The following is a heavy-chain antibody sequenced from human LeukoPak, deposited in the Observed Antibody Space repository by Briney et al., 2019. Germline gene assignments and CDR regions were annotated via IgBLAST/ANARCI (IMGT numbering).Heavy chain of an antibody. CDR3: AGPGWDLDY. Sequence: SETLSLTCTVSGGPISGSNYYWGWIRQPPGKGLEWIGSIYYSGSTYYNPSLKSRVTIPVDTSKNQFSLKLSSVTAADTAVYYCAGPGWDLDYWGQGALVTVSS. V-gene: IGHV4-39*01. CDR2: IYYSGST. CDR1: GGPISGSNYY. J-gene: IGHJ4*02. D-gene: IGHD6-19*01.